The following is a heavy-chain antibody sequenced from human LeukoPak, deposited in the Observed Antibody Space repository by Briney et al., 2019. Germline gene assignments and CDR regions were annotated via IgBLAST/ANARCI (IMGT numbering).Heavy chain of an antibody. CDR1: GYSISSGYY. CDR3: ARALGTGLVDY. V-gene: IGHV4-38-2*02. CDR2: IYRSGST. D-gene: IGHD2-8*02. Sequence: SETLSLTCTVSGYSISSGYYWGWIRQTPGKGLEWIGSIYRSGSTNYNPSLKSRVTISVDTSKNQFSLKVNSVTAADTALYYCARALGTGLVDYWGQGTLVTVSS. J-gene: IGHJ4*02.